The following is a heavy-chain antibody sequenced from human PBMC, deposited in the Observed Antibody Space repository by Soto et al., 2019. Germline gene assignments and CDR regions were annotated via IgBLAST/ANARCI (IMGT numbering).Heavy chain of an antibody. Sequence: SCAASGGTFSSYAISWVRQAPGQGLEWMGGIIPIFGTANYAQKFRGRVTITADESTSTAYMELSSLRSEDTAVYYCARDKLAYGGNDAFDIWGQGTMVTVSS. CDR1: GGTFSSYA. CDR2: IIPIFGTA. J-gene: IGHJ3*02. CDR3: ARDKLAYGGNDAFDI. D-gene: IGHD4-17*01. V-gene: IGHV1-69*01.